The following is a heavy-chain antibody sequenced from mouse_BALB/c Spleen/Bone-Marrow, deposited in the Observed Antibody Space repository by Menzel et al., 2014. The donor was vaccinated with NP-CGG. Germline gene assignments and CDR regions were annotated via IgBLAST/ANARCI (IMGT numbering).Heavy chain of an antibody. V-gene: IGHV1-26*01. J-gene: IGHJ3*01. CDR2: INPNNGDT. CDR3: ARRQEDYYAWFAY. CDR1: GYTFTDYH. D-gene: IGHD1-1*01. Sequence: VQLQQSGPEPVKPGASVKMSCKASGYTFTDYHVKWVKQSHGKSLEWIGEINPNNGDTFYNQKYKGKATLTVDKSSSTAYMQLNSLTSEDSAVYYCARRQEDYYAWFAYWGQGTLVTVSA.